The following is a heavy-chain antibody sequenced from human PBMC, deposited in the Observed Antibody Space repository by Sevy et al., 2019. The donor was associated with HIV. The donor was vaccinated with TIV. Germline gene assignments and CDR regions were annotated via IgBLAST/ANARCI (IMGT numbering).Heavy chain of an antibody. CDR3: TSTGYCTGGSCYSPFGY. CDR2: ISYDGINK. Sequence: GGSLRLSCAASGFIFNTYAMHWVRQAPGKGLEWVAVISYDGINKHYADSVKGRFTISRDNSRNTLDLQMNSLRSEDTALYYWTSTGYCTGGSCYSPFGYWGQGTLVTVSS. V-gene: IGHV3-30-3*01. CDR1: GFIFNTYA. J-gene: IGHJ4*02. D-gene: IGHD2-15*01.